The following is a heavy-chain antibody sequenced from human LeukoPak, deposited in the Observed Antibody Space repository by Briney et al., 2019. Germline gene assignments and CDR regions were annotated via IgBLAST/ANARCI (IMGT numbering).Heavy chain of an antibody. D-gene: IGHD2-2*02. CDR1: GFTFSNYC. V-gene: IGHV3-69-1*01. CDR3: ARDKLLLYSYYFDY. J-gene: IGHJ4*02. CDR2: ITTGNKV. Sequence: GGSLRLSCGSSGFTFSNYCMSWIRQAPGKGLAWVSYITTGNKVYYADSVKGRFTISRDNAKNSLYLQMNSLRAEDTAVYYCARDKLLLYSYYFDYWGQGTLVTVSS.